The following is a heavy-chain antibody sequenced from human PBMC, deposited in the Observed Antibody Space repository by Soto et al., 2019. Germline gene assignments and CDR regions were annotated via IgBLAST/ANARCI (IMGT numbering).Heavy chain of an antibody. D-gene: IGHD2-2*01. Sequence: SETLSLTCTVSGGSISSSSYYWGWIRQPPGKGLEWIGSIYYSGSTYYNPSLKSRVTISVDTSKNRFSLKLSSVTAADTAVYYCARQSLMVVVPVSYNWFDPWGQGTLVTSPQ. J-gene: IGHJ5*02. CDR2: IYYSGST. CDR1: GGSISSSSYY. V-gene: IGHV4-39*01. CDR3: ARQSLMVVVPVSYNWFDP.